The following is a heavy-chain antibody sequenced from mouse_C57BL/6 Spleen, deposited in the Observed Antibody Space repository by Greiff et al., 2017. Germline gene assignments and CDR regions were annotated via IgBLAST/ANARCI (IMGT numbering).Heavy chain of an antibody. CDR2: ISNGGGST. V-gene: IGHV5-12*01. CDR3: ARRDDYGGAWFAY. Sequence: EVKLVESGGGLVQPGGSLKLSCAASGFTFSDYYMYWVRQTPEKRLEWVAYISNGGGSTYYPDTVKGRFTISRDNAKNTLYLQMSRLKSEDTAMYYCARRDDYGGAWFAYWGQGTLVTVSA. J-gene: IGHJ3*01. D-gene: IGHD2-4*01. CDR1: GFTFSDYY.